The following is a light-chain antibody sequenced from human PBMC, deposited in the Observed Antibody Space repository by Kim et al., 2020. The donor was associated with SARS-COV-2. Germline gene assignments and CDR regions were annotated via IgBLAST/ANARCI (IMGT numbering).Light chain of an antibody. Sequence: SVSPVHTAPITCSGDKVGDKCTCWYQQNPGQSPVLVIYQDNKRPSGIPERFSGSNSGNTATLTIGGTQAMDEADYFCQAWDSSTVVFGGGTKLTVL. CDR1: KVGDKC. CDR3: QAWDSSTVV. V-gene: IGLV3-1*01. J-gene: IGLJ2*01. CDR2: QDN.